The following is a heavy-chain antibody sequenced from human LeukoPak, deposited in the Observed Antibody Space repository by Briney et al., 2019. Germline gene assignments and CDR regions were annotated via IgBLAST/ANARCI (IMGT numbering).Heavy chain of an antibody. CDR1: GFTFSSYE. CDR3: AREVLRGFDP. Sequence: EGSLRLSCAASGFTFSSYEMNWVRQAPGKGLEWVSYISSSGSTIYYADSVKGRFTISRDNAKNSLYLQMNSLRAEDTAVYYCAREVLRGFDPWGQGTLVTVSS. CDR2: ISSSGSTI. D-gene: IGHD4-17*01. J-gene: IGHJ5*02. V-gene: IGHV3-48*03.